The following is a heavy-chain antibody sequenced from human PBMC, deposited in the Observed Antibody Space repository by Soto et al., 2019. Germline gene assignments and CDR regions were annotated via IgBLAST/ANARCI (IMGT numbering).Heavy chain of an antibody. V-gene: IGHV4-34*01. Sequence: PSETLSRTCVVYGGSFSGYYWSWIRQPPGKGLEWMGEINHSGSTNYNPSLKSRVTISVDTSKNQFSLKLSSVTAADTAVYYCARAVGDFWSGYRGYGMDAWGQGTTVTVSS. CDR1: GGSFSGYY. CDR3: ARAVGDFWSGYRGYGMDA. D-gene: IGHD3-3*01. J-gene: IGHJ6*02. CDR2: INHSGST.